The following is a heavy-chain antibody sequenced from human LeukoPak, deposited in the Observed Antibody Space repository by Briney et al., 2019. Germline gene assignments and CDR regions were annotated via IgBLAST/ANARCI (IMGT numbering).Heavy chain of an antibody. D-gene: IGHD2-15*01. CDR3: ARANFEDHGSDYYYYGMDV. J-gene: IGHJ6*02. V-gene: IGHV1-46*01. CDR1: GYTLTSYY. CDR2: INPSGGST. Sequence: ASVKVSCKASGYTLTSYYMHWVRQAPGQGLEWMGIINPSGGSTSYAQKFQGRVTMTRDTSTSTVYMELSSLRSEDTAVYYCARANFEDHGSDYYYYGMDVWGQGTTVTVSS.